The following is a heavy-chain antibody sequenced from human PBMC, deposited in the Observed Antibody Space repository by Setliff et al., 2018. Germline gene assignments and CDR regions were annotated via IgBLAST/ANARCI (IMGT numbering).Heavy chain of an antibody. V-gene: IGHV4-34*01. J-gene: IGHJ5*02. CDR3: ARSLLHPGSGDRYNCLET. Sequence: SETLSLTCAAYGGTFSDYHWTWIRQSPEKGLEWIGEINHRGSTNYNPSLKSRVTISVDTSKNQFSLKLSSVTAADTAVYYCARSLLHPGSGDRYNCLETWGQGTLVTVSS. CDR1: GGTFSDYH. D-gene: IGHD3-10*01. CDR2: INHRGST.